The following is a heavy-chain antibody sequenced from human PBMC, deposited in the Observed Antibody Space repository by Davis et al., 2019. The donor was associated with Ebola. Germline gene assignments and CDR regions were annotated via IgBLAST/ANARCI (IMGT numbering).Heavy chain of an antibody. CDR1: GGSFSGYY. Sequence: MPSETLSPTCAVYGGSFSGYYWSWIRQPPGKGLEWIGEINHSGSTNYNPSLKSRVTISVDTSKNQFSLKLSSVTAADTAVYYCAKRDFIWFRVGWFDPWGQGTLVTVSS. J-gene: IGHJ5*02. D-gene: IGHD3-10*01. CDR3: AKRDFIWFRVGWFDP. CDR2: INHSGST. V-gene: IGHV4-34*01.